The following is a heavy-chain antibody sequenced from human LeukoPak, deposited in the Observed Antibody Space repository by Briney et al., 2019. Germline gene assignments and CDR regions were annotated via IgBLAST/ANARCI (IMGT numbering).Heavy chain of an antibody. CDR2: IYSGGGT. Sequence: GGSLRLSCAASEFTVSSNYMSWVRQAPGKGLEWVSTIYSGGGTYYADSVKGRFTISRDNSRNTLYLQMNSLRAEDTAVYYCARDDQGAFDIWGQGTMVTVSS. CDR1: EFTVSSNY. J-gene: IGHJ3*02. CDR3: ARDDQGAFDI. V-gene: IGHV3-53*01. D-gene: IGHD2-2*01.